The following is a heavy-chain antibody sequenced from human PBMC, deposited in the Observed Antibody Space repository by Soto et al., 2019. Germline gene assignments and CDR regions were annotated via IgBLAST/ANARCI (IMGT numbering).Heavy chain of an antibody. Sequence: QVQLVQSGTEVQKPGASVKVSCKASGYTFTSYGISWVRQAPGQGLESVGWISGNKGNTNYAQKFQGRVSMTTDTSTSTAYMELRSLRRDDTALYYCARGSYGDISFDYWGQGTLVTVSS. V-gene: IGHV1-18*01. CDR2: ISGNKGNT. J-gene: IGHJ4*02. D-gene: IGHD5-12*01. CDR3: ARGSYGDISFDY. CDR1: GYTFTSYG.